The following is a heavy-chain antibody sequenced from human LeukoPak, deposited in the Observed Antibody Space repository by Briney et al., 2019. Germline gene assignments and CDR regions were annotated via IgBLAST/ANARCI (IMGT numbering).Heavy chain of an antibody. Sequence: GASVKVSCKASGGTFSSYAISWVRQAPGQGLEWVGRINPDSGGAKYAQKFQGRVTLTWDTSISTAYMELSRLRSDDTAVYYCARDGTGTTAYFFMDVWGKGTTVTVSS. J-gene: IGHJ6*03. D-gene: IGHD1-1*01. CDR2: INPDSGGA. V-gene: IGHV1-2*06. CDR3: ARDGTGTTAYFFMDV. CDR1: GGTFSSYA.